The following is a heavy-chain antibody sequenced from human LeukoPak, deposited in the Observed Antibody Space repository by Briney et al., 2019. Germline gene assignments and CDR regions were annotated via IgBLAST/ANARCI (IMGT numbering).Heavy chain of an antibody. CDR2: IDWDDDK. J-gene: IGHJ6*04. D-gene: IGHD4-17*01. CDR1: GFSLSTSGTR. Sequence: SGPALVKPTQTLTLTCTFSGFSLSTSGTRVSWIRQPPGKALEWLARIDWDDDKFYSTSLKTRLTISKDTSKNQVVLTMTNMDPVDTATYYCARSVTSPYYYYGMDVWGKGTTVTVSS. V-gene: IGHV2-70*04. CDR3: ARSVTSPYYYYGMDV.